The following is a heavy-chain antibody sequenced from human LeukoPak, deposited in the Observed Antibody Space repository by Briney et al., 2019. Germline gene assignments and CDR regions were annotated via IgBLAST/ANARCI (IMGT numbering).Heavy chain of an antibody. CDR3: ARELGGSYFDY. V-gene: IGHV3-73*01. CDR2: ITSKPNSYAT. CDR1: GFTFSGSV. Sequence: GGSLRLSCAASGFTFSGSVMHWVRQASGKGLEWVGRITSKPNSYATVYAASVKGRFTISSDDSKNTAYLQMNSLKTEDTAVYYCARELGGSYFDYWGQGTLVTVSS. D-gene: IGHD1-26*01. J-gene: IGHJ4*02.